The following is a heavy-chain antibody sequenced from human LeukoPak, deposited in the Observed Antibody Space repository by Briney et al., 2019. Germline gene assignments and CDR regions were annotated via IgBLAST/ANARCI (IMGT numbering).Heavy chain of an antibody. J-gene: IGHJ4*02. D-gene: IGHD7-27*01. CDR2: INKTVDGGPT. V-gene: IGHV3-15*01. Sequence: GRCLRLAWAAAALTVVDCWIGSVRQPPGKGRGWVSRINKTVDGGPTDYAAPVKGRFSVSRDHTKNTLFLNMTSLKTEATAVYYCVAGLGISDLDYWGRGTLVTVSS. CDR1: ALTVVDCW. CDR3: VAGLGISDLDY.